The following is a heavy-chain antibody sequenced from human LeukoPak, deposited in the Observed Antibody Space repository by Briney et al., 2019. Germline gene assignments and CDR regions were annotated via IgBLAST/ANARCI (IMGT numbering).Heavy chain of an antibody. CDR3: ARDHTVRAFEPYLDY. J-gene: IGHJ4*02. V-gene: IGHV3-48*03. Sequence: GGSLRLSCAASGFTFSGYEMNWVRQAPGKGLEWVSYISSSGSTKYYADSVKGRFTISRDNAKNSLYLQMNSLRAEDTAVYYCARDHTVRAFEPYLDYWGQGTLVTVSS. CDR2: ISSSGSTK. D-gene: IGHD4-17*01. CDR1: GFTFSGYE.